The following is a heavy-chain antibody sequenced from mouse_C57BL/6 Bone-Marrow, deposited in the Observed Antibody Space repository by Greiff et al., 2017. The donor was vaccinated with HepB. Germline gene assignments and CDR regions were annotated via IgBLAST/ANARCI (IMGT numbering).Heavy chain of an antibody. D-gene: IGHD1-1*01. J-gene: IGHJ1*03. V-gene: IGHV1-59*01. CDR1: GYTFTSYW. CDR2: IDPSDSYT. Sequence: VQLQHPGAELVRPGTSVKLSCKASGYTFTSYWMHWVKQRPGQGLEWIGVIDPSDSYTNYNQKFKGKATLTVDTSSSTAYMPLSSLTSEDSAVYYCARKFPLSTTVVATDWYFDVWGTGTTVTVSS. CDR3: ARKFPLSTTVVATDWYFDV.